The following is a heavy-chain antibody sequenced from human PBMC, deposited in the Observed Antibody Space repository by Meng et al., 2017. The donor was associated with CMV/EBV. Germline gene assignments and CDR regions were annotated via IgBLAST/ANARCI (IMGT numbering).Heavy chain of an antibody. Sequence: TVSGGSISSSYWGWIRQPAGKGLEWIGRIYTSGSTNSNPSLKSRITMSVDTSKNQFSLKLSSVTAADTAVYYCAREEYQPTHNWFDPWGQGTLVTVSS. J-gene: IGHJ5*02. CDR2: IYTSGST. CDR3: AREEYQPTHNWFDP. V-gene: IGHV4-4*07. D-gene: IGHD2-2*01. CDR1: GGSISSSY.